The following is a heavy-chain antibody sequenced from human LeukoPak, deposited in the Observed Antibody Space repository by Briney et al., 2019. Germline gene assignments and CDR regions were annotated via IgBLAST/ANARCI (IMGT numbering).Heavy chain of an antibody. Sequence: GGSLRLSCAASGFTFSSYEMSWVRQAPGKGLEWVSTISGGGSTTYYADSVKGRFIISRDNSKNTLYLQMNSLRAEDAAVYYCAKDLGFRYYYMDVWGKGTTVTVSS. D-gene: IGHD7-27*01. J-gene: IGHJ6*03. CDR3: AKDLGFRYYYMDV. CDR2: ISGGGSTT. V-gene: IGHV3-23*01. CDR1: GFTFSSYE.